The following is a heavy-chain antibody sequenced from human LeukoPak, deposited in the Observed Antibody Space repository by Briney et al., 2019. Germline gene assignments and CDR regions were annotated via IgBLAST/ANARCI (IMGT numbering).Heavy chain of an antibody. CDR1: GFTVSSNY. CDR3: ARVPGYSYGYAPYYFDY. CDR2: IYSGGST. J-gene: IGHJ4*02. Sequence: GGSLRLSCAASGFTVSSNYMSWVRQAPGKGLEWVSVIYSGGSTYYADSVKGRFTISRDNAKNSLYLQMNSLRAEDTAVYYCARVPGYSYGYAPYYFDYWGQGTLVTVSS. V-gene: IGHV3-53*01. D-gene: IGHD5-18*01.